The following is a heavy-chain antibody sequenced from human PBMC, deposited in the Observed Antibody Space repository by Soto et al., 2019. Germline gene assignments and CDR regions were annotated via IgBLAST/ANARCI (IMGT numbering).Heavy chain of an antibody. CDR2: INPSGDST. J-gene: IGHJ6*02. V-gene: IGHV1-46*02. CDR3: ARPYETFDIWSSYYKYYGMDV. D-gene: IGHD3-3*01. CDR1: GYTFNTYY. Sequence: GASVKVSCKASGYTFNTYYIHWVRQAHGQGLEWMGIINPSGDSTSYAQKFQGRVTMTRDTSTNTVYVELSSPRSEDTAVYYCARPYETFDIWSSYYKYYGMDVWGQGTTVTVSS.